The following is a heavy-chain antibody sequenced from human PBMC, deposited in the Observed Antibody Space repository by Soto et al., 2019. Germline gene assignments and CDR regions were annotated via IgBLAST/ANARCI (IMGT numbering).Heavy chain of an antibody. D-gene: IGHD3-9*01. CDR2: IKSSADGGTA. CDR3: TVGRPYYDLLTGSRESSYFDY. J-gene: IGHJ4*02. CDR1: GFSFINPW. V-gene: IGHV3-15*01. Sequence: EKQLVESGGGLVKPGGSLRLSCAVSGFSFINPWMNWVRQAPGKGLEWVGRIKSSADGGTADYAVSVKGRFTISRDDSKHTLYLQMNNLKTEDTAVYYCTVGRPYYDLLTGSRESSYFDYWCQGTLVTVSS.